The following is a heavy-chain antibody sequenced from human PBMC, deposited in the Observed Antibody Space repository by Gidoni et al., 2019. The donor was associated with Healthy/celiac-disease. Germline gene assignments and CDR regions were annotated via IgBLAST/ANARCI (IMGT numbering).Heavy chain of an antibody. D-gene: IGHD6-25*01. CDR2: IHPDDSDS. V-gene: IGHV5-51*03. Sequence: EVRLVQSGAEVIKPGESLTISCKGFGYSFTSYWIGWVRQMPGKGLEWMGIIHPDDSDSRYSPSFQGQVTISVDTSINTAYLQWSSLRASDSALYFCARAGGYLFSNSLGYFDYWGQGILVTVSS. CDR1: GYSFTSYW. CDR3: ARAGGYLFSNSLGYFDY. J-gene: IGHJ4*02.